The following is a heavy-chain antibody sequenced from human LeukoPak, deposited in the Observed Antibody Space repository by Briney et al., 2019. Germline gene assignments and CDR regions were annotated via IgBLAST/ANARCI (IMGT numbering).Heavy chain of an antibody. CDR3: AREGGGGGSYYSWFDP. Sequence: SETLSLTCTVSDYSISSGYYWGWIRQPPGKGLEWIGSIHKSGSATYNPSLKSRVTISVDTSKNQFSLKLSSVTAADTAVYYCAREGGGGGSYYSWFDPWGQGTLVTVSS. J-gene: IGHJ5*02. CDR2: IHKSGSA. CDR1: DYSISSGYY. D-gene: IGHD1-26*01. V-gene: IGHV4-38-2*02.